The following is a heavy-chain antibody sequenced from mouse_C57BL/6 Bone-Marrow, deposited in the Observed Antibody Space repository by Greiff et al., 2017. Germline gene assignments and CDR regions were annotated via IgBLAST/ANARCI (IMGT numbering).Heavy chain of an antibody. D-gene: IGHD1-1*01. CDR2: LYPRRGNT. V-gene: IGHV1-81*01. J-gene: IGHJ3*01. CDR1: GYTFTSSG. Sequence: VKLMESGAELARPGASVKLSCKASGYTFTSSGLSWVKQRTGQGLAWIGELYPRRGNTYYNEKFKGKSTLTADKSSSTAYMELRSLTSEDSAVYFCARLRSCAYWGQGTLVTVSA. CDR3: ARLRSCAY.